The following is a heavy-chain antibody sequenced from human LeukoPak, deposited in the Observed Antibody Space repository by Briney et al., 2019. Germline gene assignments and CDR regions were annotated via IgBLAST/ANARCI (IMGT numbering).Heavy chain of an antibody. CDR3: ASRLSRKWLRLYRRFDP. D-gene: IGHD5-12*01. CDR1: GGSISSSSYY. CDR2: IYYSGST. V-gene: IGHV4-39*01. Sequence: PSETLSLTCTVSGGSISSSSYYWGWIRQPPGKGLEWIGSIYYSGSTYYNPSLKSRVTISVDTSKNQFSLKLSSVTAADTAVYYCASRLSRKWLRLYRRFDPWGQGTLVTVSS. J-gene: IGHJ5*02.